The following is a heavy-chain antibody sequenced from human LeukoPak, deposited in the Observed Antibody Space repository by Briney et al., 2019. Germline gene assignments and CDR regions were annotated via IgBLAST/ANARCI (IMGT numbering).Heavy chain of an antibody. CDR3: ATNTGSYFAWFDW. J-gene: IGHJ1*01. CDR2: IHHSGST. D-gene: IGHD1-26*01. V-gene: IGHV4-59*11. Sequence: SETLSLTCTVSADSLNRLYWNWIPHSPGKGLEWSGYIHHSGSTKYNPSLQSRVTMSMDTSKNQVSLKLTSVTAADSAVYYCATNTGSYFAWFDWWGQGTLVTVSS. CDR1: ADSLNRLY.